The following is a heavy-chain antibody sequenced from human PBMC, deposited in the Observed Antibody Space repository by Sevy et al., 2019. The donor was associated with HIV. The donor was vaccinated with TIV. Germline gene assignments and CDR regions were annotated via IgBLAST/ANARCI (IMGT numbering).Heavy chain of an antibody. CDR1: GFIFSDYG. CDR2: IWYDGINN. J-gene: IGHJ4*02. Sequence: GGSLRLSCAASGFIFSDYGMHWVRQAPGKGLEWVAVIWYDGINNYYSDSVKGRLTISRENSKIRLYLQMNSLRAADTAVYYCARDNLIPVMVTMVRGALSYYFDYWGQRTLVTVSS. D-gene: IGHD3-10*01. V-gene: IGHV3-33*01. CDR3: ARDNLIPVMVTMVRGALSYYFDY.